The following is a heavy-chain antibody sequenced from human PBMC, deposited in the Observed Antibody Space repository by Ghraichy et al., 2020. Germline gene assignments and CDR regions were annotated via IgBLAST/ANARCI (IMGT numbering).Heavy chain of an antibody. V-gene: IGHV3-33*01. CDR1: GFTFSSSG. Sequence: GGSLNISCAASGFTFSSSGMHWVRQAPGKGLEWVAVIWYDGSNKYYADSVKGRFTISRDNSKNTLYLQMNSLRAEDTAVYYCARDISITTAGTGDYWGQGTLVTVSS. CDR2: IWYDGSNK. CDR3: ARDISITTAGTGDY. D-gene: IGHD6-13*01. J-gene: IGHJ4*02.